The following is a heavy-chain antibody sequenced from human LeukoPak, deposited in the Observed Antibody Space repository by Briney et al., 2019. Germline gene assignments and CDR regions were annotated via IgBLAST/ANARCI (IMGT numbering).Heavy chain of an antibody. CDR3: ATTIGMYSKLDY. Sequence: PSETLSLTCTVSGGSISSGDYYWSWIRQPPGKGLEWIGYIYYSGSTYYNPSLKSRVTISVDTSKNQLSLKLSSVTAADSAVYYCATTIGMYSKLDYWGQGTLVTVSS. D-gene: IGHD4-11*01. J-gene: IGHJ4*02. CDR1: GGSISSGDYY. CDR2: IYYSGST. V-gene: IGHV4-30-4*01.